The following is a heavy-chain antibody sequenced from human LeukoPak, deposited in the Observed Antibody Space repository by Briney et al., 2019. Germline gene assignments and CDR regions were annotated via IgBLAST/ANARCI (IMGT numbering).Heavy chain of an antibody. CDR3: ARGEGRYCSGGSCYSAY. J-gene: IGHJ4*02. Sequence: GGSLRLSCAASGFTVSSNYMSWVRQAPGKGLEWVSVIYSGGSTYYADSVKGRFTISRDNSKNTLYLQMSSLRAEDTAVYYCARGEGRYCSGGSCYSAYWGQGTLVTVSS. D-gene: IGHD2-15*01. CDR1: GFTVSSNY. CDR2: IYSGGST. V-gene: IGHV3-53*01.